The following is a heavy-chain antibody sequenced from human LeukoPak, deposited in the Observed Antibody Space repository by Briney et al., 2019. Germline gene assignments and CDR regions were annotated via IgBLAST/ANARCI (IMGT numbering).Heavy chain of an antibody. D-gene: IGHD1-26*01. CDR2: IYHSGST. CDR1: GGSISSGGYS. CDR3: ARAYSPVWNWSHSLFDP. V-gene: IGHV4-30-2*01. Sequence: PSETLSLTCAVSGGSISSGGYSWSWIRQPPGKGLEWIGYIYHSGSTYYNPSLKSRVTISVDRSKNQFSLKLKSVTAADTATYYCARAYSPVWNWSHSLFDPWGQGTLVTVSS. J-gene: IGHJ5*02.